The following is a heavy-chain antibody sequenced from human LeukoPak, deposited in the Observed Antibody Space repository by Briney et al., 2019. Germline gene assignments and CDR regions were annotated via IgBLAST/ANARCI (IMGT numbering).Heavy chain of an antibody. CDR1: GFTFSSYS. J-gene: IGHJ3*02. CDR3: ASGTSYYDTEGGFGAFDI. CDR2: LNHSGST. Sequence: GSLRLSCAASGFTFSSYSMNWVRQAPGKGLVWMMELNHSGSTNYNTSLKSRVTISVDTTKNQFSLKLSSVTAADTAVYYCASGTSYYDTEGGFGAFDIWGQGTMVTVSS. V-gene: IGHV4-34*01. D-gene: IGHD3-22*01.